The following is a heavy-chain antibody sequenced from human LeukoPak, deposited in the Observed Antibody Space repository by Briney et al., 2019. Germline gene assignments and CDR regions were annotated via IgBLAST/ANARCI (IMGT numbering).Heavy chain of an antibody. CDR2: IFHSGST. J-gene: IGHJ4*02. CDR1: SDSIFTSNW. V-gene: IGHV4-4*02. CDR3: ARSPTKRVPEDY. Sequence: SGTLSLTCTVSSDSIFTSNWWSWVRQPPGKGLEWIGQIFHSGSTSYSPSLKSRVTISMDKSKNQISLRLTSVTAADTAVYYCARSPTKRVPEDYWGQGTLVTVSS. D-gene: IGHD2-2*01.